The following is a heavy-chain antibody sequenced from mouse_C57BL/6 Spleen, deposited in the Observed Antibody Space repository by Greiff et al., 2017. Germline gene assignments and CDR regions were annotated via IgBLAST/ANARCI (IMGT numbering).Heavy chain of an antibody. D-gene: IGHD4-1*01. CDR3: ARGGANWEVYFDY. J-gene: IGHJ2*01. Sequence: QVQLQQPGAELVRPGSSVKLSCKASGYTFTSYWMDWVKQRPGQGLEWIGNIYTSDSETHYNQKFKDKATLTVDKSSSTAYMQLSSLTSEDSAVYYCARGGANWEVYFDYWGQGTTLTVSS. CDR2: IYTSDSET. V-gene: IGHV1-61*01. CDR1: GYTFTSYW.